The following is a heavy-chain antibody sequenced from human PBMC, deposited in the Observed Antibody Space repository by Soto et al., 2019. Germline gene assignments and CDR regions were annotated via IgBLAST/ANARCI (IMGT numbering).Heavy chain of an antibody. CDR3: AKLERSSIGRAFDI. Sequence: GGSLRLSCAASGFTFSSYGMHWVRQAPGKGLEWVAVISYDGSNKYYADSVKGRFTISRDNSKNTLYLQMNSLRAEDTAVYYCAKLERSSIGRAFDIWGQGTRVTVSS. CDR1: GFTFSSYG. V-gene: IGHV3-30*18. D-gene: IGHD1-1*01. J-gene: IGHJ3*02. CDR2: ISYDGSNK.